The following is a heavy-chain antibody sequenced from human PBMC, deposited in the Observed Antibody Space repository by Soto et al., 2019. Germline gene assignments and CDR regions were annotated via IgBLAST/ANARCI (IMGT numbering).Heavy chain of an antibody. J-gene: IGHJ6*03. CDR1: GGSFSGYY. D-gene: IGHD4-17*01. Sequence: QVQLQQWGAGLLKPSETLSLTCAVYGGSFSGYYWSWIRQPPGKGLEWSGEINNSVSTNYTPSPKSRATISVDTSKNQFSLKLSSVTAADTAVYYCARGTTVTTGYYYYYMDVWGKGTTVTVSS. V-gene: IGHV4-34*01. CDR2: INNSVST. CDR3: ARGTTVTTGYYYYYMDV.